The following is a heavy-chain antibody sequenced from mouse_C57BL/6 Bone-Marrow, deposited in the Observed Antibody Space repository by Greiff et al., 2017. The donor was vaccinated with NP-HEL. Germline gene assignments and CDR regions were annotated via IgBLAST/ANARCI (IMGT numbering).Heavy chain of an antibody. Sequence: QVHVKQSGAELARPGASVKMSCKASGYTFTSYTMHWVKQRPGQGLEWIGYINPSSGYTKYNQKFKDKATLTADKSSSTAYMQLSSLTSEDSAVYYCARGYDGFAYWGQGTLVTVSA. D-gene: IGHD2-14*01. CDR1: GYTFTSYT. CDR3: ARGYDGFAY. V-gene: IGHV1-4*01. J-gene: IGHJ3*01. CDR2: INPSSGYT.